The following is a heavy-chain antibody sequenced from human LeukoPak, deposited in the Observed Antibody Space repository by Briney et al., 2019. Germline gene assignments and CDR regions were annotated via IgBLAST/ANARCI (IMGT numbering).Heavy chain of an antibody. D-gene: IGHD3-10*01. CDR1: GGSISSGGYS. J-gene: IGHJ5*02. CDR3: ARGVFPSSYYYGSGSLVWFDP. CDR2: IYHSGST. Sequence: SETLSLTCAVSGGSISSGGYSWSWIRQPPGRGLEWIVYIYHSGSTYDNPSLKSRVTISVDRSQNQFSLKLSSVTAADTAVYYCARGVFPSSYYYGSGSLVWFDPWGQGTLVTVSS. V-gene: IGHV4-30-2*01.